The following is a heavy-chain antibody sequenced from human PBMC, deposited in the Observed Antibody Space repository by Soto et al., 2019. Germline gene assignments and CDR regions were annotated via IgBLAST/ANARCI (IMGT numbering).Heavy chain of an antibody. CDR3: ARVRYYDVWSGYYNGRTAFDI. J-gene: IGHJ3*02. CDR1: GYTFTGYY. D-gene: IGHD3-3*01. Sequence: ASVKVSCKASGYTFTGYYMHWVRQAPGQGLEWMGWINPNSGGTNYAQKFQGRVTMTRDTSISTAYMELSRLRSDDKAVYYCARVRYYDVWSGYYNGRTAFDIWGKGTMVTVSS. V-gene: IGHV1-2*02. CDR2: INPNSGGT.